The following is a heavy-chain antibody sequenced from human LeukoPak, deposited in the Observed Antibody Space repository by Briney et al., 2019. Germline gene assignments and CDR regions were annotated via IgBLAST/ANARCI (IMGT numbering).Heavy chain of an antibody. V-gene: IGHV3-21*01. CDR3: ARDTIAAAGTADY. D-gene: IGHD6-13*01. J-gene: IGHJ4*02. CDR2: ISSGSTYI. CDR1: GFTFSSYV. Sequence: GGSLRLSCAASGFTFSSYVMNWVRQAPGRGLEWVSSISSGSTYIYYADSVKGRFTISRDNAKNSLYLQMNSLRAEDTAVYYCARDTIAAAGTADYWGQGTLVTVSS.